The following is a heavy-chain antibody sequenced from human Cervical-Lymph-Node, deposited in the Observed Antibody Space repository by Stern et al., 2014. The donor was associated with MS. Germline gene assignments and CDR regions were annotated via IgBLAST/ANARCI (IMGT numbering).Heavy chain of an antibody. D-gene: IGHD1-1*01. J-gene: IGHJ4*02. Sequence: EVQLVESGGGVIQPGGSLRLSCTASGFTVSRDYMPWVRQAPGKGLEWVSLITNVGSTFYTDSVKVRFTISRDDSKNTVYLHMTSLRAEDTAMYYCARDTSSPERSDWWGQGTLVTVSS. CDR3: ARDTSSPERSDW. V-gene: IGHV3-53*01. CDR1: GFTVSRDY. CDR2: ITNVGST.